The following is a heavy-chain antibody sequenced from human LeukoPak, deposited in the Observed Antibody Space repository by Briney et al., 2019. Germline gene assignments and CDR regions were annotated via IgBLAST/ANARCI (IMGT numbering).Heavy chain of an antibody. D-gene: IGHD6-19*01. CDR2: ITPIFGTA. Sequence: SVKVSCKASGGTFSRFTISWVRQAPGQGFEWMGGITPIFGTANFAQKFQGRVSITADGSTSTAFMELSSLRSEDTAVYYCATAQTYSSGWRHSGHDGGYFDYWGQGTLVTVSS. V-gene: IGHV1-69*13. CDR1: GGTFSRFT. J-gene: IGHJ4*02. CDR3: ATAQTYSSGWRHSGHDGGYFDY.